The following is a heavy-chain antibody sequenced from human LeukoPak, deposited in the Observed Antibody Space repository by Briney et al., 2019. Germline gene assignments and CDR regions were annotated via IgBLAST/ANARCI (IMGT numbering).Heavy chain of an antibody. J-gene: IGHJ6*03. CDR3: ARYNSGWYGHYYYYMDV. V-gene: IGHV3-38-3*01. D-gene: IGHD6-19*01. Sequence: GGSLRLSCAASGFTVSSNEMSWVRQAPGKGLEWVSSISGGSTYYADSRKGRFTISRDNSKNTLHLQMNSLRAEDTAVYYCARYNSGWYGHYYYYMDVWGKGTTVTVSS. CDR1: GFTVSSNE. CDR2: ISGGST.